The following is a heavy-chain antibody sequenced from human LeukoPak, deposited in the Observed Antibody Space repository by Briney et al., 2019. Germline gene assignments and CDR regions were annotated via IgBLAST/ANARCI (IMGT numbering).Heavy chain of an antibody. J-gene: IGHJ4*02. V-gene: IGHV4-30-4*08. D-gene: IGHD2-2*01. CDR2: IYYSGST. CDR3: ARDSLGYCSSTSCHR. Sequence: SSETLSLTCTVSGGSISSSSYYWSWIRQPPGKGLEWIGYIYYSGSTYYNPSLKSRVTISVDTSKNQFSLKLSSVTAADTAVYYCARDSLGYCSSTSCHRWGQGTLVTVSS. CDR1: GGSISSSSYY.